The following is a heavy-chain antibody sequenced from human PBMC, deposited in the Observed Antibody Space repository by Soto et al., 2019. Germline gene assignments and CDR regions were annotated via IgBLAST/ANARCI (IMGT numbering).Heavy chain of an antibody. CDR1: GYSFTSYW. J-gene: IGHJ6*02. CDR3: ARHVLGYCSGGSCYSVYYGMDV. V-gene: IGHV5-51*01. CDR2: IYPGDSDT. D-gene: IGHD2-15*01. Sequence: EVQLVQSGAEVKKPGESLKISCKGSGYSFTSYWIGWVRQMPGKGLEWMGIIYPGDSDTRYSPSFQGQVTISGDKSISTAYLQWSSLKASDTAMYYCARHVLGYCSGGSCYSVYYGMDVWGQGTTVTVSS.